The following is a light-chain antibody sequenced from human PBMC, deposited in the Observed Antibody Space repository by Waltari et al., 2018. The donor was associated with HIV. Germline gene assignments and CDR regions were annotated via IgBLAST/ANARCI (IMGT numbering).Light chain of an antibody. V-gene: IGKV1-39*01. J-gene: IGKJ1*01. CDR2: AAS. Sequence: DIQMTQYPSSLSASVGDRVTITCRASQSISSYLNWYQQKPGKAPKLLIYAASSLKSGVPSRFSGSGSGTDFTLTISSLQPEDFATYYCQQSYSTPRTFGQGTKVEIK. CDR3: QQSYSTPRT. CDR1: QSISSY.